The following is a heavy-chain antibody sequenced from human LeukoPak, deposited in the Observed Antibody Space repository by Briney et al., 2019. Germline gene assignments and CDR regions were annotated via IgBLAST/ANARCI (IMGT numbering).Heavy chain of an antibody. D-gene: IGHD6-19*01. CDR1: GFXFSSYA. CDR3: AKDHDYSSRPYYFDY. V-gene: IGHV3-23*01. CDR2: ISGSGGNT. Sequence: PGGSLRLSCGASGFXFSSYAMTRVRQAPGKGLEWVSGISGSGGNTYYGDSVKGRFTISRDNSKNTLYLQMNSLRADDTALYYCAKDHDYSSRPYYFDYWGQGTLVTVSS. J-gene: IGHJ4*02.